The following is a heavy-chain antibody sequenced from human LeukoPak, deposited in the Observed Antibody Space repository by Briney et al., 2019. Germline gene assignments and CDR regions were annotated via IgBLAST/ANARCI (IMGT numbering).Heavy chain of an antibody. CDR2: IRHDGTYQ. V-gene: IGHV3-30*02. CDR3: AKNRDSSDYPRDFDY. D-gene: IGHD3-22*01. Sequence: QPGGSLRLSSAAFGFTFSSYGMHWVRQTPGKGLEWVAFIRHDGTYQQYADSVKGRFTVSRDNSKDMVYPQMNSLRTEDTAVYYCAKNRDSSDYPRDFDYWGQGTLVTVSS. CDR1: GFTFSSYG. J-gene: IGHJ4*02.